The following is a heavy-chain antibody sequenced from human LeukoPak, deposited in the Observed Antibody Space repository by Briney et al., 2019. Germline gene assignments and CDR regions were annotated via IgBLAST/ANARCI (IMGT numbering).Heavy chain of an antibody. Sequence: SETLCLTCAVYGGSFSGYYWSWIRQPPGKGLEWIGEINHSGSTNYNPSLKSRVTISVDTSKNQFSLKLSSVTAADTAVYYCARARTTVRFDPWGQGTLVTVSS. J-gene: IGHJ5*02. CDR3: ARARTTVRFDP. CDR2: INHSGST. CDR1: GGSFSGYY. V-gene: IGHV4-34*01. D-gene: IGHD4-11*01.